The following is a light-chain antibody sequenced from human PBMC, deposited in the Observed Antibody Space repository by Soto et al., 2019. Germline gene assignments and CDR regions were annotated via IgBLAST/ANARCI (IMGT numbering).Light chain of an antibody. CDR1: QALSTY. J-gene: IGKJ4*01. Sequence: EIVLTQSAAALSLSPGERATISCRASQALSTYLAWYQQKPCQAPRLLIYDASNRATGIPARFSGSGSGTDFPLTISSLEPEDFAVYYCQQRTNWLTFGGGTKVAIK. CDR3: QQRTNWLT. CDR2: DAS. V-gene: IGKV3-11*01.